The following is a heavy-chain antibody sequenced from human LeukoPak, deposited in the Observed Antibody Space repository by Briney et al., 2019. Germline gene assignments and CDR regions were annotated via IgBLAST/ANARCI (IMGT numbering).Heavy chain of an antibody. CDR3: ARQVLLWFGELCYFDY. CDR1: GYTFTSYG. V-gene: IGHV1-18*01. J-gene: IGHJ4*02. CDR2: ISAYNGNT. Sequence: ASVKVSCKASGYTFTSYGISWVRQAPGQGLEWMGWISAYNGNTNYAQKLQGRVTMTTDTSTSTAYMELRSLRSDDTAVYYCARQVLLWFGELCYFDYWGQGTLVTVSS. D-gene: IGHD3-10*01.